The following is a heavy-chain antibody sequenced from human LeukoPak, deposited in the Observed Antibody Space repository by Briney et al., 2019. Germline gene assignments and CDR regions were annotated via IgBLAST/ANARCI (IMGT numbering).Heavy chain of an antibody. CDR3: ARQAGVSGSYYYYYMDV. D-gene: IGHD1-26*01. V-gene: IGHV4-34*01. CDR1: GGSFSGYY. J-gene: IGHJ6*03. CDR2: INHSGST. Sequence: PSETLSLTCAVYGGSFSGYYWSWIRQPPGKGLEWIGEINHSGSTNYNPSLKSRVTISVDTSKNQFSLKLSSVTAADTAVYYCARQAGVSGSYYYYYMDVWGKGTTVTISS.